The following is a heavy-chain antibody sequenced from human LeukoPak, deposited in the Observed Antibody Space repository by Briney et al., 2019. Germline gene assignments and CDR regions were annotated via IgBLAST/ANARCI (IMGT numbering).Heavy chain of an antibody. D-gene: IGHD6-13*01. CDR3: AAASGYSYFEH. CDR1: GFTFSSYG. CDR2: IWYDGSNK. J-gene: IGHJ1*01. Sequence: EPGRSLRLSCAASGFTFSSYGMRWVSQAPGRGLEWVSIIWYDGSNKYYADSVKGRFTISRDDSKNTAYLQMNSLRVEDTAVYYCAAASGYSYFEHWGQGTLVIVSS. V-gene: IGHV3-33*01.